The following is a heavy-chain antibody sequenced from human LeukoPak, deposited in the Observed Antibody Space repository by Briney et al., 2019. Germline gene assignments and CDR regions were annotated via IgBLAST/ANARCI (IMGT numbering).Heavy chain of an antibody. J-gene: IGHJ4*02. D-gene: IGHD2-15*01. CDR3: ARAGCSGGSCYLSFDY. CDR1: GGSFSGYY. Sequence: SETLSLTCAVYGGSFSGYYWSWIRQPPGKGLEWIGEINHSGSTNYNPSLKSRVTISVDTSKNQFSLKLSSVTAADTAVYYCARAGCSGGSCYLSFDYWGQGTLVTVSS. CDR2: INHSGST. V-gene: IGHV4-34*01.